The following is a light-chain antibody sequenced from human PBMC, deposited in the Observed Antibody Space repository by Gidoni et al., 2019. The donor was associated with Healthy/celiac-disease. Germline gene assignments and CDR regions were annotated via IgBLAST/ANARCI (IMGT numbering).Light chain of an antibody. CDR3: SSYTSSSTWV. CDR2: DVS. Sequence: QSALPPPAPVSGSPGQSITISCTGTSSDVGGYNYVSWYQQHPGKAPKLMIYDVSNRPSGVSNRFSGSKSGNTASLTISGLQAEDEADYYCSSYTSSSTWVFGGGTKLTVL. J-gene: IGLJ3*02. CDR1: SSDVGGYNY. V-gene: IGLV2-14*03.